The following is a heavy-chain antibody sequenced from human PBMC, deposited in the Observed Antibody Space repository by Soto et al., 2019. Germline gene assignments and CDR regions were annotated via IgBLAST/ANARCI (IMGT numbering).Heavy chain of an antibody. Sequence: SETLSLTCTVSGGSISSGDYYWSWIRQPPGKGLEWIGNIHYNGNTKYSPSLKSRVTMSVDTSKNHFSLRLISVTAADTAIYFCAREGNLGRWLQPLDFWGQGTLVTVSS. CDR1: GGSISSGDYY. CDR2: IHYNGNT. V-gene: IGHV4-61*03. D-gene: IGHD5-12*01. J-gene: IGHJ4*02. CDR3: AREGNLGRWLQPLDF.